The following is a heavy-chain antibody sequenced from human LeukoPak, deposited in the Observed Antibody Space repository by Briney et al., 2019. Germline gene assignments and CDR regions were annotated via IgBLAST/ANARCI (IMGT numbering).Heavy chain of an antibody. Sequence: SETLSLTCTVSGGSISSDSSYWGWIRQPPGKGLEWIGSIYYSGSTYYNASLKSRVTISVDTSKNQFSLKLNSVTAADTAVYYCARRLAAAGSFDYWGQGTLVTVSS. CDR2: IYYSGST. CDR1: GGSISSDSSY. J-gene: IGHJ4*02. CDR3: ARRLAAAGSFDY. V-gene: IGHV4-39*01. D-gene: IGHD6-13*01.